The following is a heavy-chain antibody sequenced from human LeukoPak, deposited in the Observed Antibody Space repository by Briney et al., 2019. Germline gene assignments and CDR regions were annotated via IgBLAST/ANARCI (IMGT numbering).Heavy chain of an antibody. J-gene: IGHJ3*02. V-gene: IGHV1-18*01. CDR1: GYTFTSYD. CDR2: ISAYNGNT. CDR3: AGVVVTPDAFDI. Sequence: GASVKVSCTASGYTFTSYDINWVRQATGQGLEWMGWISAYNGNTNYAQKLQGRVTMTTDTSTSTAYMELRSLRSDDTAVYYCAGVVVTPDAFDIWGQGTMVTVSS. D-gene: IGHD3-22*01.